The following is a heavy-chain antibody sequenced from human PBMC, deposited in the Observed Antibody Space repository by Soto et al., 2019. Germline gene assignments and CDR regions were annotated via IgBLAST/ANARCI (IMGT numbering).Heavy chain of an antibody. V-gene: IGHV3-9*02. CDR3: AKDITPGGADV. D-gene: IGHD3-16*01. CDR1: GFTSDDHG. CDR2: IIWNSGQT. J-gene: IGHJ6*04. Sequence: EVQLVESGGGLVQPGRSLRLSCVASGFTSDDHGMHWVRQARGKGPEWVSGIIWNSGQTGYADSVKGRFTISRDNVKKCLYLQMNSLSAEDTAVYYCAKDITPGGADVWGKGTTVIVSS.